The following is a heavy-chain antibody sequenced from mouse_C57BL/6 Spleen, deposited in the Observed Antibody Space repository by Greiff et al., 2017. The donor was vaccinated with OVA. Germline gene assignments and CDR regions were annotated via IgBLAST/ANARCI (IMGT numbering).Heavy chain of an antibody. CDR3: ARGYGSSSYYFDY. D-gene: IGHD1-1*01. CDR1: GYTFTNYW. Sequence: QAQLQQSGAELVRPGTSVKMSCKASGYTFTNYWIGWAKQRPGHGLEWIGDIYPGGGYTNYNEKFKGKATLTADKSSSTAYMQFSSLTSEDSAIYYCARGYGSSSYYFDYWGQGTTLTVSS. CDR2: IYPGGGYT. V-gene: IGHV1-63*01. J-gene: IGHJ2*01.